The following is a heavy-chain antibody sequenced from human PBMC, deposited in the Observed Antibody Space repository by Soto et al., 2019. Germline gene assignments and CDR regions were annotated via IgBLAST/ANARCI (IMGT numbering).Heavy chain of an antibody. CDR3: AREDTAVALDY. CDR1: GHTFISYG. CDR2: ISAFNGNT. D-gene: IGHD5-18*01. V-gene: IGHV1-18*01. J-gene: IGHJ4*02. Sequence: QVQLVQSGPEVKKPGASVKVSCKASGHTFISYGISWVRQAPGQGLEWMGRISAFNGNTNYAQKVQGRVTMTTDTFTSTAYMELRSLRSDDTAVYFCAREDTAVALDYRGQGTLVSVSS.